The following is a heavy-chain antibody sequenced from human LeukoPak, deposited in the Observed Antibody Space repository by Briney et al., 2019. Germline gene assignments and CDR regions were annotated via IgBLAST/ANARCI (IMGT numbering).Heavy chain of an antibody. J-gene: IGHJ4*02. D-gene: IGHD3-10*01. CDR3: ARDYYGSGSHDY. Sequence: SCKASGYTFTSYGISWVRQAPGKGLEWVANIKQGGSETYYVDSVRGRFTVSRDNAKNSLYLQVNSLRAEDTAVYYCARDYYGSGSHDYWGQGTLVTVSS. CDR2: IKQGGSET. V-gene: IGHV3-7*04. CDR1: GYTFTSYG.